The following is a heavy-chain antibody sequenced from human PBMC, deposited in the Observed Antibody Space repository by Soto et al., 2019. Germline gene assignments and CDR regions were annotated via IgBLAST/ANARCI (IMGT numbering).Heavy chain of an antibody. J-gene: IGHJ4*02. CDR1: GFTFTSSA. V-gene: IGHV1-58*01. CDR2: IVVGSGNT. Sequence: SVKVSCKASGFTFTSSAVQWVRQARGQRLEWIGWIVVGSGNTNYAQKFQERVTITRDMSTSTAYMELSSLRSGDTAVYYCAATYDFWSGYYLFDCWGQGTLVTVSS. D-gene: IGHD3-3*01. CDR3: AATYDFWSGYYLFDC.